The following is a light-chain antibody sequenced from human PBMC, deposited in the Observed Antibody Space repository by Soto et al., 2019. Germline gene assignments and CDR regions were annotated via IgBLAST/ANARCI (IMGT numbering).Light chain of an antibody. CDR2: KAS. Sequence: DIQMTQSPSTLSASVGDRVTITCRASQSISSWLAWYQQKPGKAPKLLIYKASSLESGVPSRFSGSGSGTEFILTISSLQPDDFANYYWQQYNSYWTFGQGTKVEIK. CDR3: QQYNSYWT. V-gene: IGKV1-5*03. CDR1: QSISSW. J-gene: IGKJ1*01.